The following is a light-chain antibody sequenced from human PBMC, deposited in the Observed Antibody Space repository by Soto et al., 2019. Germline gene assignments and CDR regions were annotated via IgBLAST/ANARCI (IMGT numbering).Light chain of an antibody. CDR1: QSVSSSY. CDR3: QQYNNWPRT. J-gene: IGKJ1*01. V-gene: IGKV3-15*01. CDR2: GAS. Sequence: RALSPGERATLSCRASQSVSSSYLAWYQQKPGQAPRLLIYGASTRATGIPARFSGSGSGTEFTLTISSLQSEDFAVYYCQQYNNWPRTFGQGTKVDIK.